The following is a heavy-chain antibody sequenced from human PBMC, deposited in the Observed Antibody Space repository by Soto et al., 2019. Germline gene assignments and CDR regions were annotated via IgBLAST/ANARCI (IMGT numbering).Heavy chain of an antibody. Sequence: QVQLVQSGAEVKKPGASVKVSCKASGDTFTSYDINWVRQATGQGLEWMGWMNPNSGNTGYAQKFQGRVTMTRNTSISTAYMELSSLSSEDTAVYYCARVEIAVAGNFDYWGQGTLVTVSS. CDR2: MNPNSGNT. D-gene: IGHD6-19*01. J-gene: IGHJ4*02. CDR3: ARVEIAVAGNFDY. CDR1: GDTFTSYD. V-gene: IGHV1-8*01.